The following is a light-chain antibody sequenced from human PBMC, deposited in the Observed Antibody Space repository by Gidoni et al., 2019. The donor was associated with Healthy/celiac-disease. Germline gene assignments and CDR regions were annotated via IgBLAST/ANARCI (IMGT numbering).Light chain of an antibody. CDR2: KDS. CDR3: QSADSSGTSHVV. Sequence: SYELTQPPSVSVSPGQTARITCSGDALPKQYAYWYQQKPGQAPVLGIYKDSERPSGIPERFSGSSSGTTVTLTISGVQAEDEADYYCQSADSSGTSHVVFGGGTKLTGL. CDR1: ALPKQY. J-gene: IGLJ2*01. V-gene: IGLV3-25*03.